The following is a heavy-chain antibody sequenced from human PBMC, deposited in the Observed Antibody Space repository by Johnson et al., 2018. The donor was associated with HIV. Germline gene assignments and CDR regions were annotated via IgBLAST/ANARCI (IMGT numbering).Heavy chain of an antibody. J-gene: IGHJ3*02. D-gene: IGHD6-13*01. CDR2: ISWDGGST. CDR3: AKDLTWYSTSGDAFDI. Sequence: VQLVESGGVVVQPGGSLRLPCAASGFTFDDYTMHWVRQAPGKGLEWVSLISWDGGSTYYADSVKGRFTISRDNSKNSLYLQMNSLRTEDTALYYCAKDLTWYSTSGDAFDIWGQGTMVTVSS. CDR1: GFTFDDYT. V-gene: IGHV3-43*01.